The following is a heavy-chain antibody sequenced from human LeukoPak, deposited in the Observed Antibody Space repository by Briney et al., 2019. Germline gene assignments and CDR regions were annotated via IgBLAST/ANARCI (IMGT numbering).Heavy chain of an antibody. CDR1: GYSFPNYW. CDR2: IYPGDSDT. CDR3: ARGYCSSTSCPPFDY. Sequence: GESLQISCRVYGYSFPNYWIGWVRQMPGKGLEWMGIIYPGDSDTRYSPSFQGQVTISADKSISTAYLQWSSLKASDTAMYYCARGYCSSTSCPPFDYWGQGTLVTVSS. D-gene: IGHD2-2*01. V-gene: IGHV5-51*01. J-gene: IGHJ4*02.